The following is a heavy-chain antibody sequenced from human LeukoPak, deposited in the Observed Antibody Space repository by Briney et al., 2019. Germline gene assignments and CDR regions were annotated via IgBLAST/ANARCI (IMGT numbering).Heavy chain of an antibody. CDR2: INHSGST. D-gene: IGHD6-19*01. J-gene: IGHJ4*02. CDR3: ARGLQWLVKYYFGY. V-gene: IGHV4-34*01. Sequence: PSETLSLTCAVYGGSFSGYYWSWIRQPPGKGPEWIGEINHSGSTNYNPSLKSRVTISVDTSKNQFSLKLSSVTAADTAVYYCARGLQWLVKYYFGYWGQGTLVTVSS. CDR1: GGSFSGYY.